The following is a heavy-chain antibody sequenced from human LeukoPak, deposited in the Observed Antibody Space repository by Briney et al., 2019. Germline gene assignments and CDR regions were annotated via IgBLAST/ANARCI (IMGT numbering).Heavy chain of an antibody. V-gene: IGHV3-64*01. CDR1: GFTFSNYG. Sequence: GGSLRLSCAASGFTFSNYGMNWVRQAPGKGLEYVAAISSNGDNTNYGNSVKGRFTISRDNSKNTLYLQMGSLRAEDMAVYYCARLGGSLPDAFDIWGQGTMVTVSS. D-gene: IGHD2-15*01. J-gene: IGHJ3*02. CDR2: ISSNGDNT. CDR3: ARLGGSLPDAFDI.